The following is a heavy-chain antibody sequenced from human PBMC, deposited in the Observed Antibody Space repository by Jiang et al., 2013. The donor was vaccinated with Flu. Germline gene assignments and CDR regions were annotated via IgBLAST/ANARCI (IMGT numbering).Heavy chain of an antibody. CDR2: IYYSGST. J-gene: IGHJ5*02. Sequence: GLVKPSETLSLTCAVSGGSISSYYWSWIRQPPGKGLEWIGYIYYSGSTNYNPSLKSRVTISVDTSKNQFSLKLSSVTAADTAVYYCARGDYDSSGYYPNWFDPWGQGTLVTVSS. CDR3: ARGDYDSSGYYPNWFDP. CDR1: GGSISSYY. V-gene: IGHV4-59*01. D-gene: IGHD3-22*01.